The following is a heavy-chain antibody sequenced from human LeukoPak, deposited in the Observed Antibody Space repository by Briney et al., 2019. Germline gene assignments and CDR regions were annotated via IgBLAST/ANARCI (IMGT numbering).Heavy chain of an antibody. CDR2: INHSGST. Sequence: PSETLSLTCAVYGGSFSGYYWSWIRQPPGKGLEWIGEINHSGSTNYNPSLNSRVTISVDTSKNQFSLKLNSVTAADTAVYYCARGFYSGDYYYYYMDVWGKGTTVTISS. CDR1: GGSFSGYY. CDR3: ARGFYSGDYYYYYMDV. V-gene: IGHV4-34*01. J-gene: IGHJ6*03. D-gene: IGHD5-12*01.